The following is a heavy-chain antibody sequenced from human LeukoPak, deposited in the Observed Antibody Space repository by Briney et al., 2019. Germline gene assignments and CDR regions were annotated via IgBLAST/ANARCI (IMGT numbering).Heavy chain of an antibody. CDR3: ARNSGSYYVSYYYYGMDV. CDR2: IKQDGSEK. D-gene: IGHD1-26*01. V-gene: IGHV3-7*03. J-gene: IGHJ6*02. Sequence: PGGSLRLSCAASGFTFSSYWMSWVRQAPGKGLEWVANIKQDGSEKYYVDSVKGRFTISRDNAKNSLYLQMNSLRAEDTAVYYCARNSGSYYVSYYYYGMDVWGQGTTVTVSS. CDR1: GFTFSSYW.